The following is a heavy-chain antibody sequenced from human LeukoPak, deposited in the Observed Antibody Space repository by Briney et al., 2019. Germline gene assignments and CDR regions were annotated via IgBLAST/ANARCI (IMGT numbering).Heavy chain of an antibody. J-gene: IGHJ2*01. CDR1: GFPFSSYS. D-gene: IGHD3-22*01. V-gene: IGHV3-30-3*01. Sequence: GGSLRLSCAASGFPFSSYSIHWVRQAPRTGLELVAVISYDGSIKYYADSVKGRFTISRDNSKNTLLLQLNSLKAEDTAVYYCARDLGRSGIGVVIYWYFDLWGRGTLVTVSS. CDR3: ARDLGRSGIGVVIYWYFDL. CDR2: ISYDGSIK.